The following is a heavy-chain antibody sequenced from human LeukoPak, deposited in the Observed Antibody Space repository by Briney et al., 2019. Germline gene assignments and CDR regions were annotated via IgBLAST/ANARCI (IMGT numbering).Heavy chain of an antibody. Sequence: SETLSLTCTVSGGSISSSSYYWGWIRQPPGKGLEWIGSIYYSGSTYYNPSLKSRVTISVDTSKNQFSLKLSSVTAADTAVYYCARHGVAAAGFDYWGQGTLVTVSS. D-gene: IGHD6-13*01. CDR3: ARHGVAAAGFDY. CDR2: IYYSGST. J-gene: IGHJ4*02. CDR1: GGSISSSSYY. V-gene: IGHV4-39*01.